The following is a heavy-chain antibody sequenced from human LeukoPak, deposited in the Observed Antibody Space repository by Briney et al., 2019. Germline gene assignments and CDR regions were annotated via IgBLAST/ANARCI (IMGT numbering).Heavy chain of an antibody. CDR2: ISWNSGSV. V-gene: IGHV3-9*01. CDR1: GFTFDDYA. CDR3: ATVGGSYSPADY. J-gene: IGHJ4*02. Sequence: QAGGSLRLSCAASGFTFDDYAMHWVRQAPGKGLEWVSGISWNSGSVGYVDSVKGRFTISRDNAKNSLYPQMNSLRAEDTAVYYCATVGGSYSPADYWGQGTLVTVSS. D-gene: IGHD1-26*01.